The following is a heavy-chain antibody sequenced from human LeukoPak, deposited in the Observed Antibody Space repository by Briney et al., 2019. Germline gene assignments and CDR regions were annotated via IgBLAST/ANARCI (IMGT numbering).Heavy chain of an antibody. CDR1: GGSFSDYY. J-gene: IGHJ3*02. D-gene: IGHD2-15*01. V-gene: IGHV4-34*01. CDR2: INHSGST. CDR3: ARGRYCSGGSCYSGAFDN. Sequence: SETLSLTCAVYGGSFSDYYWSWIRQPPGKGLEWIGEINHSGSTNYNSSLKSRVIISVDTSKNQFSLRLSSVTAADTAVYYCARGRYCSGGSCYSGAFDNWGQGTMVTVSS.